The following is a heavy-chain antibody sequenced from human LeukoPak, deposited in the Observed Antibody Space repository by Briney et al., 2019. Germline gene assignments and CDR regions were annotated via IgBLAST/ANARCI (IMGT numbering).Heavy chain of an antibody. CDR3: ARGRVKAMVTPGMDV. CDR1: GGTFSSYA. CDR2: IIPIFGTA. J-gene: IGHJ6*04. D-gene: IGHD5-18*01. Sequence: ASVKVSCKASGGTFSSYAISWVRQAPGQGLEWMGGIIPIFGTANYAQKFQGRVTITTDESTSTAYMELSSLRSEDTAVYYCARGRVKAMVTPGMDVWGKGTTVTVSS. V-gene: IGHV1-69*05.